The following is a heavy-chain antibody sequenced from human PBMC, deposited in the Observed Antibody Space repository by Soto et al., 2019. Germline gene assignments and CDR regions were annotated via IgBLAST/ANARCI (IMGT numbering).Heavy chain of an antibody. CDR2: ISYDGSNK. V-gene: IGHV3-30-3*01. D-gene: IGHD3-22*01. Sequence: QPGGSLRLSCAASGFTFSSYAMHWVRQAPGKGLEWVAVISYDGSNKYYADSVKGRFTISRDNSKNTLYLQMNSLRAEDTAVYYCARDRTPPDDSSGYPDYWGQGTLVTVSS. CDR1: GFTFSSYA. CDR3: ARDRTPPDDSSGYPDY. J-gene: IGHJ4*02.